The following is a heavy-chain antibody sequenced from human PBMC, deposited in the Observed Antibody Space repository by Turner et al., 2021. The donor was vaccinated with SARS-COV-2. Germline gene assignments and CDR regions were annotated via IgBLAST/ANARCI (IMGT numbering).Heavy chain of an antibody. D-gene: IGHD5-18*01. J-gene: IGHJ4*02. Sequence: EVQVVACGGGLVQPGGSWRLSRAVPGLTFSRYWMSWVRQAPGKGMEWVANIEQNESEKNYVDSVKGRFNISRDNAKNSLYLQMNSLRAEDTAVYYCATGGYSYHHWGQGTLVTVSS. CDR3: ATGGYSYHH. CDR2: IEQNESEK. V-gene: IGHV3-7*03. CDR1: GLTFSRYW.